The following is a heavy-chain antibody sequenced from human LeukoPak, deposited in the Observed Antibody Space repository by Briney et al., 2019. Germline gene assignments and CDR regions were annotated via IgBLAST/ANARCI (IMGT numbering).Heavy chain of an antibody. CDR1: GGSISSYY. J-gene: IGHJ6*02. CDR3: ARRRVTEWYNWNDGDYYYYYGMDV. Sequence: PSETLSLTCTVSGGSISSYYWRWIRQPPGKGLEWIGYIYYSGSTNYNPSLKSRVTISVDTSKNQFSLKLSSVTAADTAVYYCARRRVTEWYNWNDGDYYYYYGMDVWGQGTTVTVSS. D-gene: IGHD1-1*01. CDR2: IYYSGST. V-gene: IGHV4-59*08.